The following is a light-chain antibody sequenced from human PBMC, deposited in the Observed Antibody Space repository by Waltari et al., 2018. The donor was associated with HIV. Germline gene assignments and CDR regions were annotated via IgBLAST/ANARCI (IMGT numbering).Light chain of an antibody. CDR2: EVS. V-gene: IGLV2-14*03. CDR3: SSYTGSTTVV. CDR1: SSDIGGYNY. Sequence: QSALTQPASVSGSPGRSITISCTGTSSDIGGYNYVSWYQQHPGKAPKLMIYEVSNRPSGVSSRFSGSKPGNTASLTISGLQAEDEADYYCSSYTGSTTVVFGGGTKVTVL. J-gene: IGLJ2*01.